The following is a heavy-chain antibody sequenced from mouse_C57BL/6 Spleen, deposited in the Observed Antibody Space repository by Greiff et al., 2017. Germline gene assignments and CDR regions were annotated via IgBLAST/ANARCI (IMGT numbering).Heavy chain of an antibody. CDR3: ARDAIYDVDYGYFDY. Sequence: EVKLMESGGGLVKPGGSLKLSCAASGFTFSDYGMHWVRQAPEKGLEWVAYISSGSSTIYYADTVKGRFTISRDNAKNTLFLQMTSLRSEDTAMYYCARDAIYDVDYGYFDYWGQGTTLTVSS. J-gene: IGHJ2*01. CDR1: GFTFSDYG. D-gene: IGHD2-3*01. CDR2: ISSGSSTI. V-gene: IGHV5-17*01.